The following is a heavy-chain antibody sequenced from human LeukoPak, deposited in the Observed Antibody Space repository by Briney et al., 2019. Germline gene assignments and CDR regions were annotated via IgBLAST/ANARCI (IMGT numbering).Heavy chain of an antibody. CDR1: GGSISSYY. Sequence: SETLSLTCTVSGGSISSYYWSWIRQPAGKGLEWIGRIYTSGSTNYNPSLKSRVTMSVDTSKNQFSLKLSSVTAADTAVYYCARDWPGYHYYGRGHAFDIWGQGTMVTVSS. V-gene: IGHV4-4*07. J-gene: IGHJ3*02. D-gene: IGHD3-10*01. CDR2: IYTSGST. CDR3: ARDWPGYHYYGRGHAFDI.